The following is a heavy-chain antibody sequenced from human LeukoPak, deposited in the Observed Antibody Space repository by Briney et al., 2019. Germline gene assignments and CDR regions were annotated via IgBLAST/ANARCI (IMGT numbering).Heavy chain of an antibody. V-gene: IGHV3-30*03. D-gene: IGHD3-10*01. J-gene: IGHJ4*02. CDR3: ARAHGSESYYSAFDY. CDR1: GSTFSSYD. Sequence: GGSLSLSCAASGSTFSSYDMHWVRQAPGKGLEWVAVISYDGSNRDYVDSVKGRFTISRDNSKNTLSLQMNSLRADDTAVYYCARAHGSESYYSAFDYWGQGTLVTVSS. CDR2: ISYDGSNR.